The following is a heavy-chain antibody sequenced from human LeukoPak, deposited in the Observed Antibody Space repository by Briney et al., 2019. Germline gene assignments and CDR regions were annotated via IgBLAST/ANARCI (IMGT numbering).Heavy chain of an antibody. Sequence: SGTLSLTCTDSGYSISSGYYWGWIRQPPGKGLEWIGSIYHSGSTYYNPSLKSRVTISVDTSKNQFSLKLSSVTAADTAVYYCAREDYYDSSGNDAFDIWGQGTMVTVSS. J-gene: IGHJ3*02. CDR1: GYSISSGYY. CDR2: IYHSGST. CDR3: AREDYYDSSGNDAFDI. D-gene: IGHD3-22*01. V-gene: IGHV4-38-2*02.